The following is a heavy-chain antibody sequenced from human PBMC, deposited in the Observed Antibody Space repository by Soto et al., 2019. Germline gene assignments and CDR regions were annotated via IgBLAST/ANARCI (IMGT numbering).Heavy chain of an antibody. D-gene: IGHD3-10*01. J-gene: IGHJ6*02. CDR2: INQSGTT. Sequence: PSETLSLTCAVNGGSFREYYWSWLRQPPGKGREWIGEINQSGTTRYNPALKRRINISIDTSKNQFSQNLTSVTAADTATYYCARDIITVLGGEIYYYFGMDVWGQGTTVTVSS. V-gene: IGHV4-34*01. CDR1: GGSFREYY. CDR3: ARDIITVLGGEIYYYFGMDV.